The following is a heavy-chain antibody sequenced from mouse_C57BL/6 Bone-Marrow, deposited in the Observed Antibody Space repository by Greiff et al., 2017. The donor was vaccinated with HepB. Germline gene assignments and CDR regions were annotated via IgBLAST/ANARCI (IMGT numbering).Heavy chain of an antibody. Sequence: EVKLQESGPVLVKPGASVKMSCKASGYTFTDYYMNWVKQSHGKSLEWIGVINPYNGGTSYNQKFKGKATLTVDKSSSTAYMELNSLTSEDSAVYYCARRGPTVVADYWGQGTTLTVSS. CDR3: ARRGPTVVADY. CDR2: INPYNGGT. V-gene: IGHV1-19*01. D-gene: IGHD1-1*01. CDR1: GYTFTDYY. J-gene: IGHJ2*01.